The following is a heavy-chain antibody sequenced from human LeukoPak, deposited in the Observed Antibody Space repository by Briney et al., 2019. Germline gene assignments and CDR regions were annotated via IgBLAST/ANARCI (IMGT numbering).Heavy chain of an antibody. D-gene: IGHD6-19*01. CDR3: VREARYNSAWFDVFHM. J-gene: IGHJ3*02. CDR1: VFTFSNCD. CDR2: IGTVGDT. Sequence: GGALRLSCEASVFTFSNCDMHWVRQVSSKGVEWISGIGTVGDTYYPESVKGRFTISRENARNSLYLQMNNLRAEDTAVYYCVREARYNSAWFDVFHMWGHGTMVTVSS. V-gene: IGHV3-13*01.